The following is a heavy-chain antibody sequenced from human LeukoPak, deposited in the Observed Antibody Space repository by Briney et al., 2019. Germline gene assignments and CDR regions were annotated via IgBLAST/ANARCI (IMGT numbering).Heavy chain of an antibody. CDR3: ASGDYYDSLMFEYFQH. D-gene: IGHD3-22*01. V-gene: IGHV1-69*13. J-gene: IGHJ1*01. CDR2: VVPISGTV. CDR1: GGTFSNYA. Sequence: ASVKVSCKASGGTFSNYAISWVRQAPGQGLEWMGGVVPISGTVNYAQRFQGKVTIIADESTSTAYMELSSLRSEDTAVYYCASGDYYDSLMFEYFQHWGQGTLVTVSS.